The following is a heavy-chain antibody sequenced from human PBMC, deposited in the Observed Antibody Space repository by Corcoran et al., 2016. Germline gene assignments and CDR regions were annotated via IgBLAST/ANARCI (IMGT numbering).Heavy chain of an antibody. V-gene: IGHV1-69*01. J-gene: IGHJ6*02. D-gene: IGHD5-12*01. CDR2: IIPIFGTA. CDR3: ARRGRDGYPAEYYYYGMDV. CDR1: GGTFSSYA. Sequence: QVQLVQSGAEVKKPGSSVKVSCKASGGTFSSYAISWVRQAPGQGLEWMGGIIPIFGTANYAQKFQGRVTITADESTSTAYMELSSLRSEDTAVSYCARRGRDGYPAEYYYYGMDVWGQGTTVTVSS.